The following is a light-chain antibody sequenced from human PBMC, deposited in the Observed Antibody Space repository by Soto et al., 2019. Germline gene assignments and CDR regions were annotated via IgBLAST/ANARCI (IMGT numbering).Light chain of an antibody. CDR2: STN. CDR1: SGSVSTSYY. V-gene: IGLV8-61*01. J-gene: IGLJ3*02. CDR3: VLYMGSGISV. Sequence: QTVVTQEPSFSVSPGGTVTLTCGLSSGSVSTSYYASWYQQTPGQAPRTLIYSTNTRSSGVPDRFSGSILGNKAALTITGAQADDESDYYCVLYMGSGISVFGGGTKVTVL.